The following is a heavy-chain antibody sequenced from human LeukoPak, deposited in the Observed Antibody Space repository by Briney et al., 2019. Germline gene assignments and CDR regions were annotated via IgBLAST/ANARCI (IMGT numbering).Heavy chain of an antibody. D-gene: IGHD3-10*01. CDR1: GFTFSSYE. CDR2: ISGSGDSI. Sequence: AGGSLRLSCAASGFTFSSYEMNWVRQAPGKGLEWVSHISGSGDSIYYADSVKGRFTISRDNAKNLLYLQMNSLRAEDTAVYFCARDWATTWYGEYFDYWGQGTLVTVSS. CDR3: ARDWATTWYGEYFDY. J-gene: IGHJ4*02. V-gene: IGHV3-48*03.